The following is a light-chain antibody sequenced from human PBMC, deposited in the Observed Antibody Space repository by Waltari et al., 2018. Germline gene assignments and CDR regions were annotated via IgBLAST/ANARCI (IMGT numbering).Light chain of an antibody. CDR3: CSYAGENTMI. V-gene: IGLV2-23*01. J-gene: IGLJ2*01. CDR2: EAT. CDR1: CYEIGNYDI. Sequence: HSALTQPASVCGSPGQSVTISCAGTCYEIGNYDIVFWSQQYPVKAPRLIISEATSRPSWVSNRFSASKSGNTASLTISGLQTEDEAHYYCCSYAGENTMIFGGGTRLTVL.